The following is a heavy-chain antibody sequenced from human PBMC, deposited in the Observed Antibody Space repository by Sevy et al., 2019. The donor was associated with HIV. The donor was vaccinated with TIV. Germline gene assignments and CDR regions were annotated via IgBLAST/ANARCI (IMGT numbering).Heavy chain of an antibody. D-gene: IGHD4-17*01. V-gene: IGHV3-30*04. CDR2: ISYDGSNK. Sequence: GGSLRLSCAASGFTFSSYAMHWVRQAPGKGLEWVAVISYDGSNKYYADSVKGRFTISRDNSKNTLYLQMNSLRAEDTAVYYCVRTDYGGTWHGMDVWGQGTTVTVSS. CDR1: GFTFSSYA. CDR3: VRTDYGGTWHGMDV. J-gene: IGHJ6*02.